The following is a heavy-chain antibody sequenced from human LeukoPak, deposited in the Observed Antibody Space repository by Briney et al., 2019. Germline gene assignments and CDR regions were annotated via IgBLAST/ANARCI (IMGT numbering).Heavy chain of an antibody. CDR2: INPNSGGT. CDR1: GYTFTSYY. D-gene: IGHD6-19*01. Sequence: ASVKVSCKASGYTFTSYYMHWVRQAPGQGLKWMGWINPNSGGTNYAQKFQGWVTMTRDTSISTAYMELSRLRSDDTAVYYCARPDSSGTPLDAFDIWGQGTMVTVSS. V-gene: IGHV1-2*04. J-gene: IGHJ3*02. CDR3: ARPDSSGTPLDAFDI.